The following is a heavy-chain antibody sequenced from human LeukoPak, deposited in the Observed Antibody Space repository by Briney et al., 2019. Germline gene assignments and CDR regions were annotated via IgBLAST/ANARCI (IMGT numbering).Heavy chain of an antibody. J-gene: IGHJ5*02. CDR3: ARGKNHWVVVPAAMGGWFGP. CDR2: INHSGST. D-gene: IGHD2-2*01. V-gene: IGHV4-34*01. Sequence: SETLSLTCAVYGGSFSGYYWSWIRQPPGKGLEWIGEINHSGSTNYNPSLKSRVTISVDTSKNQFSLKLSSVTAADTAVYYCARGKNHWVVVPAAMGGWFGPWGQGTLVTVSS. CDR1: GGSFSGYY.